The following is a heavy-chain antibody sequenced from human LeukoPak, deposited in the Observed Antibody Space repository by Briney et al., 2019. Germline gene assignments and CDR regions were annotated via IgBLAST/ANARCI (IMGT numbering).Heavy chain of an antibody. CDR1: GDSITDYY. J-gene: IGHJ4*02. D-gene: IGHD3-10*01. CDR3: ARSPRGGSPTH. V-gene: IGHV4-59*12. Sequence: SETLSLTCTVSGDSITDYYWSWIRQPPGKGLEWIVYVSYSGSTNYSPSLKSRVTISLDTSKNQFSLKLSSVTAAGTAVYYCARSPRGGSPTHWGQGTLVTVSS. CDR2: VSYSGST.